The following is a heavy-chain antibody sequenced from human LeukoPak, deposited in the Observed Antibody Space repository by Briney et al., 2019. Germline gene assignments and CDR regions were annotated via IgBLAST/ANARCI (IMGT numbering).Heavy chain of an antibody. D-gene: IGHD3-22*01. CDR3: ARGVVPDY. CDR2: INHSGST. Sequence: PSGTLSLTCAVYGGSFSGYYWSWIRQPPGKGLEWIGEINHSGSTNYNPSLKSRVTISVDTSKNQFSLKLSSVTAADTAVYYCARGVVPDYWGQGTLVTVSS. CDR1: GGSFSGYY. V-gene: IGHV4-34*01. J-gene: IGHJ4*02.